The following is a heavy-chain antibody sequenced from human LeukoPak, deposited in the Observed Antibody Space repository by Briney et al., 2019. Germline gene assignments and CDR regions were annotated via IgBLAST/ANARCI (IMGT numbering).Heavy chain of an antibody. CDR2: IKQDGSEK. J-gene: IGHJ4*02. CDR1: GFTFSSYW. V-gene: IGHV3-7*01. CDR3: ARDGETYYDFWSGYYRGGYYFDY. D-gene: IGHD3-3*01. Sequence: GSLRLSCAASGFTFSSYWMSWVRQAPGKGLEWVANIKQDGSEKYYVDSVKGRFTISRDNAKNSLYLQMNSLRAEDTAVYYCARDGETYYDFWSGYYRGGYYFDYWGQGTLVTVSS.